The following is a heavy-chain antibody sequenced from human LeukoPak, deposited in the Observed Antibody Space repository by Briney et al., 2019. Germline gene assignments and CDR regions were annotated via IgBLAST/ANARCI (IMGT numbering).Heavy chain of an antibody. J-gene: IGHJ4*02. Sequence: PGGSLRLSCAASGFAFNTYTMNWVRQAPGKGLEWVAFIRYDGSNKYYADSVKGRFTISRDNSKNTLYLQMNSLRAEDTAVYYCAKDISSSSWGNFDYWGQGTLVTVSS. CDR2: IRYDGSNK. CDR1: GFAFNTYT. CDR3: AKDISSSSWGNFDY. D-gene: IGHD6-13*01. V-gene: IGHV3-30*02.